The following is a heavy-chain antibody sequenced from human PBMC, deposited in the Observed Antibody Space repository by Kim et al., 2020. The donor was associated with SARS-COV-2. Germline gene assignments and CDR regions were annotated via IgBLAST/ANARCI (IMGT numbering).Heavy chain of an antibody. D-gene: IGHD1-26*01. Sequence: GGSLRLSCAASGFTFSDYYMSWIRQAPGKGLEWVSYISSSGSTIYYADSVKGRFTISRDNAKNSLYLQMNSLRAEDTAVYYCARDERELLQQFDYWGQGTLVTVSS. CDR3: ARDERELLQQFDY. CDR2: ISSSGSTI. V-gene: IGHV3-11*01. J-gene: IGHJ4*02. CDR1: GFTFSDYY.